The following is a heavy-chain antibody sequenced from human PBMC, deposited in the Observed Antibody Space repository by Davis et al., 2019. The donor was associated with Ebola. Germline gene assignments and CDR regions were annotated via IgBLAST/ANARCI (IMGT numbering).Heavy chain of an antibody. CDR1: GFTFRSYW. D-gene: IGHD3-10*01. CDR2: ISSSSSTI. J-gene: IGHJ6*02. V-gene: IGHV3-48*01. CDR3: ARDGILWFGELYYYYGMDV. Sequence: GGSLRLSCAASGFTFRSYWMNWVRQAPGKGLEWVLYISSSSSTIYYADSVKGRFTVSRDNAKNSLYLQMNSLRAEDTAVYYCARDGILWFGELYYYYGMDVWGQGTTVTVSS.